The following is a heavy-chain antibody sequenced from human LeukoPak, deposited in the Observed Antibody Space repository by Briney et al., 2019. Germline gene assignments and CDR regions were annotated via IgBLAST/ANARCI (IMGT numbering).Heavy chain of an antibody. V-gene: IGHV4-30-2*01. D-gene: IGHD3-10*01. Sequence: SQTLSLTCAVSGDSISSGDYSWSWIRQPSGKGLEWIGYIFHSGSSYYNPSLKSRVTISVDKSKNQFSLRLTSVTAADTAVYYCARELWFVNAPGSWFDPWGQGALVTVSS. CDR1: GDSISSGDYS. CDR3: ARELWFVNAPGSWFDP. J-gene: IGHJ5*02. CDR2: IFHSGSS.